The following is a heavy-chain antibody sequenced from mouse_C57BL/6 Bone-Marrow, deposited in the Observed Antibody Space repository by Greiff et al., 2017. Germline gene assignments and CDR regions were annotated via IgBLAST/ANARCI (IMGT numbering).Heavy chain of an antibody. Sequence: EVQRVESGGGLVQSGRSLRLSCATSGFTFSDFYMEWVRQAPGKGLEWIAASRNKANDYTTEYSASVKGRFIVSRDTSQSILYLQMNALRAEDTAIYYCARDADDGYSLYWYFEVWGTETTGTVSS. D-gene: IGHD2-3*01. CDR3: ARDADDGYSLYWYFEV. CDR2: SRNKANDYTT. J-gene: IGHJ1*03. V-gene: IGHV7-1*01. CDR1: GFTFSDFY.